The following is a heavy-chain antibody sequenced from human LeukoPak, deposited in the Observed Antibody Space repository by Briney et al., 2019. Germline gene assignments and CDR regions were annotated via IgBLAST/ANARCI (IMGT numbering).Heavy chain of an antibody. D-gene: IGHD6-19*01. CDR3: AKEYGTGWYYFDY. J-gene: IGHJ4*02. Sequence: GGSLRLSCAASGFTFSRCAMHWVRQAPGKGLEWVAVTSYTGSNKYYADSVQGRFTIPRDNSKNTLYLEMNSLRPEDTAVYYCAKEYGTGWYYFDYWGQGTLVTVSS. V-gene: IGHV3-30*18. CDR1: GFTFSRCA. CDR2: TSYTGSNK.